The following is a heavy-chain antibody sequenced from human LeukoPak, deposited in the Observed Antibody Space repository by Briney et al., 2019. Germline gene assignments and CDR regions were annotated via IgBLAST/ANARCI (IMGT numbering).Heavy chain of an antibody. J-gene: IGHJ6*04. V-gene: IGHV4-61*02. D-gene: IGHD2/OR15-2a*01. CDR1: GGSISSGSYY. CDR2: IYTSGST. CDR3: ARDSIRGLAGV. Sequence: PSETLSLTCTVSGGSISSGSYYWSWIRQPAGKGLEWIGRIYTSGSTNYNPSLKGRVTISVDTSKNQFSLKLSSVTAADTAVYYCARDSIRGLAGVWGKGTTVTISS.